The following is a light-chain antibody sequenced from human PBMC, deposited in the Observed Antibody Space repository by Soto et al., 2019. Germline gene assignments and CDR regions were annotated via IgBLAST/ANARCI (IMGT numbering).Light chain of an antibody. V-gene: IGKV3-15*01. CDR1: QSVSST. Sequence: EIVMPQSPATLSVSPGERATLSCRASQSVSSTLAWYQQKPGQAPMLLIYGASTRSTGIPARFSGSGSGTEFTLTRSSLQAEDFAVYYGQQYNNWPPRTFGQGTKGELK. J-gene: IGKJ1*01. CDR2: GAS. CDR3: QQYNNWPPRT.